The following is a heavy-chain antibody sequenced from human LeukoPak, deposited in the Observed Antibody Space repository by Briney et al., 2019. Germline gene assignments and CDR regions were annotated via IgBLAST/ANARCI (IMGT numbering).Heavy chain of an antibody. Sequence: ASVKVPCKASGGTFSSYAISWVRQAPGQGLEWMGGIIPMFDTANYAQKFQGRATITADTSTSTAYMELSSLRSEDTAVYYCARETVSSSWADAFDIWGQGTMVTVSS. V-gene: IGHV1-69*06. CDR2: IIPMFDTA. CDR1: GGTFSSYA. J-gene: IGHJ3*02. D-gene: IGHD6-13*01. CDR3: ARETVSSSWADAFDI.